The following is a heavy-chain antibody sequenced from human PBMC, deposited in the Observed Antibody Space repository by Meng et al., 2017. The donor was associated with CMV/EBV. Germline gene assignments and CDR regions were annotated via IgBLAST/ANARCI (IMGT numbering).Heavy chain of an antibody. J-gene: IGHJ3*02. V-gene: IGHV3-48*03. CDR3: ARENGVVIITYDAFDI. CDR1: GFTFSSYE. Sequence: GESLKISCAASGFTFSSYEMNWVRQAPGKGLEWVSYISSSGNTIYYGDSVKGRFTISRDNAKNSLYLQMNSLRAEDTAVYYCARENGVVIITYDAFDIWGQGTMVTVSS. D-gene: IGHD3-3*01. CDR2: ISSSGNTI.